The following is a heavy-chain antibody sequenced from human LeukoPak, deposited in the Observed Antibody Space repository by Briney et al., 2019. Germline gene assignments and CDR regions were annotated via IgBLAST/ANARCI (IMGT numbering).Heavy chain of an antibody. CDR2: ISSSSRFI. Sequence: PGGSLRLSCAASGFTLMTYSMHWVRQAPGKGLEWVSSISSSSRFIYYAESLKGRFTISRDNAKNSLYLQMNSLRAEDTAVYYCARGRFGVVTLGYMDVWGKGTTVSVSS. D-gene: IGHD3-3*01. J-gene: IGHJ6*03. V-gene: IGHV3-21*01. CDR1: GFTLMTYS. CDR3: ARGRFGVVTLGYMDV.